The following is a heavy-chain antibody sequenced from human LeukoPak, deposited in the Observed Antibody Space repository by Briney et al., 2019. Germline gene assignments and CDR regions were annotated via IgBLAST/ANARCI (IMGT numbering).Heavy chain of an antibody. CDR3: ARSRKYQKPDAIDI. CDR2: INPHNGGT. V-gene: IGHV1-2*02. Sequence: ASVKVSCKASGGTFSSYAISWVRQAPGQGLEWMAWINPHNGGTNYAQRFQARVTLTRDTSITTAYLDLLSLRSDDTAVYYCARSRKYQKPDAIDIWGQGTMVTVSS. J-gene: IGHJ3*02. D-gene: IGHD1-14*01. CDR1: GGTFSSYA.